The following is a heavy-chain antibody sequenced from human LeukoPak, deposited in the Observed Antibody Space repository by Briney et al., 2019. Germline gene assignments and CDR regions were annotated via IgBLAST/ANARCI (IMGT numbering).Heavy chain of an antibody. Sequence: SVKVSCKASGGTFSSYAISWVRQAPGQGLEWMGGIIPIFGTANYAQKFQGRVTITADESTSTAYMELSSLRSEDTAVYYCARRGRHTQRANWFDPWGQGTLVTVSS. D-gene: IGHD5-18*01. CDR1: GGTFSSYA. CDR2: IIPIFGTA. J-gene: IGHJ5*02. V-gene: IGHV1-69*13. CDR3: ARRGRHTQRANWFDP.